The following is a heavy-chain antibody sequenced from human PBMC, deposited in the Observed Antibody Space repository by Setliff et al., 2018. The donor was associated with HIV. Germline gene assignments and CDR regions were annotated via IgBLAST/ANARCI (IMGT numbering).Heavy chain of an antibody. Sequence: SVKVSCKASGYTFTGYYMHWVRQAPGQGLEWMGGIIPIFGTANYDQRFQGRVTITADETTSTAYMELSSLRSEDTAVYFCARDPVSDNSATPYYFDYWGQGTLVTVSS. V-gene: IGHV1-69*13. D-gene: IGHD2-21*01. J-gene: IGHJ4*02. CDR2: IIPIFGTA. CDR3: ARDPVSDNSATPYYFDY. CDR1: GYTFTGYY.